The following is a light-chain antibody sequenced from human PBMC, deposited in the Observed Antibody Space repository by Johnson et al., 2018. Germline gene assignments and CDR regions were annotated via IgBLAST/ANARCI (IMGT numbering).Light chain of an antibody. V-gene: IGLV1-51*02. J-gene: IGLJ1*01. CDR3: GTWDSSLSAGNV. CDR1: SSNIGNNY. Sequence: QSVLTQPPSVSAAPGQKVTISCSGSSSNIGNNYVSWYQQLPGTAPKLLIYENNKRPSGIPDRFYGSKSGTSATLALTGLQTGDEADYYCGTWDSSLSAGNVFGTGTKVTVL. CDR2: ENN.